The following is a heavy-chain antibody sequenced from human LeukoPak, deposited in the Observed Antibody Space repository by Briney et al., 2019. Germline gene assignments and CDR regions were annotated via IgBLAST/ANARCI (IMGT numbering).Heavy chain of an antibody. CDR2: IIPIFGTA. J-gene: IGHJ4*02. CDR1: GGTFSSYA. V-gene: IGHV1-69*05. D-gene: IGHD2-2*01. CDR3: ASSTERYCSSTSCYCLSY. Sequence: ASVKVSCKASGGTFSSYAISWVRQAPGQGLEWMGGIIPIFGTANYAQKFQGRVTITTDESTSTAYMELSSLRSEDTAVYYCASSTERYCSSTSCYCLSYWGQGTLVTVSS.